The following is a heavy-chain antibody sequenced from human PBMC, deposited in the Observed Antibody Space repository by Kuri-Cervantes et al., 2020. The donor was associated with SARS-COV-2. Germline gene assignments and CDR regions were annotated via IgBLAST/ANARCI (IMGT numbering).Heavy chain of an antibody. V-gene: IGHV3-74*01. D-gene: IGHD3-10*01. CDR1: GFTFSGYW. CDR2: INSDGTNT. J-gene: IGHJ6*03. Sequence: GGSRRLSCGAAGFTFSGYWMHWVREAPGKGLVWVARINSDGTNTAYADPVKGRFTISRDNTKNTLYLQMNSLRAEDTAVYYCAKVGPLWFGELSPYYYYYMDVWGKGTTVTVSS. CDR3: AKVGPLWFGELSPYYYYYMDV.